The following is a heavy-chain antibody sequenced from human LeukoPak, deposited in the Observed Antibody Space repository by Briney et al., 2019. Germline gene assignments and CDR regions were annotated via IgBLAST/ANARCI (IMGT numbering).Heavy chain of an antibody. CDR3: ASVGTAEGTLEDY. CDR2: IKNDGSEK. D-gene: IGHD6-13*01. Sequence: PGGSLRLSCAASGFTFSTYWMSWVRQPPGKGLEWVANIKNDGSEKYYVDSVKGRFTISRANAKNSLYLQMNSLRADDTAVYYCASVGTAEGTLEDYWGQGTLVTVSS. J-gene: IGHJ4*02. V-gene: IGHV3-7*01. CDR1: GFTFSTYW.